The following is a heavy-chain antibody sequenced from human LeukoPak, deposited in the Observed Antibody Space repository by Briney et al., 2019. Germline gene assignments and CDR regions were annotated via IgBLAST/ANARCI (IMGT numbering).Heavy chain of an antibody. V-gene: IGHV3-21*01. CDR3: ARGSPSLVDY. CDR1: GFTFSSYS. Sequence: GGSLRLSCAASGFTFSSYSMNWVRRAPGKGLEWVSSISSSSSYIYYADSVKGRFTISRDNAKNSLYLQMNSLRAEDTAVYYCARGSPSLVDYWGQGTLVTVSS. CDR2: ISSSSSYI. J-gene: IGHJ4*02. D-gene: IGHD6-6*01.